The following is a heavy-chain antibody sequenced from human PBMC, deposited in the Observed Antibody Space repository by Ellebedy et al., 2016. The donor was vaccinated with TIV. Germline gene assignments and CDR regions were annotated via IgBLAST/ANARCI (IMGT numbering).Heavy chain of an antibody. J-gene: IGHJ4*02. D-gene: IGHD3-22*01. V-gene: IGHV3-23*01. Sequence: GGSLRLSCAASGFTFSSSTMTWVRQAPGKGLEWASFISASSGTTYYADSVKGRFTISRDNSKNTLYLQMNSLRAEDTAVYYCARGSDYYDSSGYSDYWGQGTLVTVSS. CDR2: ISASSGTT. CDR1: GFTFSSST. CDR3: ARGSDYYDSSGYSDY.